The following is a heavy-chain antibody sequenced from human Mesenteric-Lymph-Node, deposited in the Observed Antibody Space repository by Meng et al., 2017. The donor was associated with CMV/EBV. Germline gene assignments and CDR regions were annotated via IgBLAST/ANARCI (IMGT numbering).Heavy chain of an antibody. V-gene: IGHV1-8*03. D-gene: IGHD6-6*01. CDR1: GYTFTSYD. CDR2: MNPNSGNT. J-gene: IGHJ5*02. CDR3: ARDPRPLASFDP. Sequence: CKASGYTFTSYDINWVRQATGQGLEWMGWMNPNSGNTGYAQKFQGRVTITRNTSISTAYMELSSVTAADTAVYYCARDPRPLASFDPWGQGTLVTVSS.